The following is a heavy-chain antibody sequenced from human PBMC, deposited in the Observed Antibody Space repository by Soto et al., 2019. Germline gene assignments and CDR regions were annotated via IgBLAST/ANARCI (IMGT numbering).Heavy chain of an antibody. J-gene: IGHJ4*02. CDR3: ATTGPY. Sequence: QVQLVESGGGVVQPGRSLRLFCAASGFTFSSYGMHWVRQAPGKGLEWVAVIWFAGSNKFYADSVKGRLTISRDNSKNTVSLQMNSLRDEDSAAYYCATTGPYWGQGTLVTVSS. V-gene: IGHV3-33*01. CDR2: IWFAGSNK. CDR1: GFTFSSYG.